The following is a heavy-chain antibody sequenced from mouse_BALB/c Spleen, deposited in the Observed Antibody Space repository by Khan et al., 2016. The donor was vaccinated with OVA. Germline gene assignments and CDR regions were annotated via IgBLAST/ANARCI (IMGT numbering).Heavy chain of an antibody. J-gene: IGHJ4*01. CDR3: ANHPYFSYTLDH. CDR2: INTYTGEP. V-gene: IGHV9-3-1*01. D-gene: IGHD2-10*01. CDR1: GYTFTNYG. Sequence: QIQLVQSGPELKKPGETVKISCKASGYTFTNYGMNWVKQSPGKALKWMGWINTYTGEPTSADDFKGRFAFSLETSANTAYLQINNLTNEDTATYCGANHPYFSYTLDHWGEGTSVTVSS.